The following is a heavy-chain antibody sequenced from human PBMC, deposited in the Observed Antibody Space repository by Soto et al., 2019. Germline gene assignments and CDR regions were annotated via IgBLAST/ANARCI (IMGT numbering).Heavy chain of an antibody. J-gene: IGHJ4*02. CDR1: GFTFSSYG. D-gene: IGHD3-22*01. CDR3: AKPKYYYDSSGYYYDN. V-gene: IGHV3-30*18. Sequence: QVQLVESGGGVVQPGRSLRLSCAASGFTFSSYGMHWVRQAPGKGLEWVAVISYDGSNKYYADSVKGRFTISRDNSKNTLYLQMNSLRAEETAVYYCAKPKYYYDSSGYYYDNWGQGTLVTVSS. CDR2: ISYDGSNK.